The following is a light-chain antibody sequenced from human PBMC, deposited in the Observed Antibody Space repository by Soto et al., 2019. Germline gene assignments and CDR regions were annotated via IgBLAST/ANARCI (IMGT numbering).Light chain of an antibody. CDR1: QSVDSF. V-gene: IGKV3-11*01. Sequence: EIVLTQSPASLSLSPGERATLSCRASQSVDSFLAWYQQKPGRTPRLLIYDTSNRATGIPARFSGSGSGTDFTLTISRLESEDFAVYYCQVRTDWPPFKYTFGQGTKLEVK. CDR3: QVRTDWPPFKYT. CDR2: DTS. J-gene: IGKJ2*01.